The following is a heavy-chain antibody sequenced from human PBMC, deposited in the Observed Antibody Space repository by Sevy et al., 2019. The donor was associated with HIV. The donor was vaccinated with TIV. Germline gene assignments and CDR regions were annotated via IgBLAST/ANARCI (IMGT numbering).Heavy chain of an antibody. Sequence: ASVKVSCKASGGTFSSYAISWVRQAPGQGLEWMGRIIPIFGTANYAQKFQGRVTITADESTSTAYMELSSLRSEDTAVYYCARDGGPDVVVVAATGGLYDDAFDIWGQGTMVTVSS. CDR2: IIPIFGTA. V-gene: IGHV1-69*13. CDR3: ARDGGPDVVVVAATGGLYDDAFDI. D-gene: IGHD2-15*01. J-gene: IGHJ3*02. CDR1: GGTFSSYA.